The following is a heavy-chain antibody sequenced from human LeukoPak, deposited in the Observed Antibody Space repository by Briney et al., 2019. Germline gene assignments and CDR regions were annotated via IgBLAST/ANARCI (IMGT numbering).Heavy chain of an antibody. CDR1: GFTFNDHY. CDR2: IRKTANTYFT. D-gene: IGHD5-24*01. V-gene: IGHV3-72*01. Sequence: GGSLRLSCAASGFTFNDHYMDWVRQAPGKGLEWVGRIRKTANTYFTQYAASVQGRFSISRDDSKNSLYLQMNTLKTEDTAVYFCSRAELRDGYNLDWGQGTLVTVSS. CDR3: SRAELRDGYNLD. J-gene: IGHJ4*02.